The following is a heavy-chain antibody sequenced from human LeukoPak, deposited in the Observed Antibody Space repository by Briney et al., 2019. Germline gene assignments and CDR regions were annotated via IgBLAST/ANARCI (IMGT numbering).Heavy chain of an antibody. J-gene: IGHJ2*01. V-gene: IGHV3-23*01. CDR2: ISGSGGST. D-gene: IGHD3-3*01. Sequence: GGSLRLSCAASGFTFSSYAMSWVRQTPGKGLEWVSSISGSGGSTNYADSVTRRFTISRGNSNNTLYLQMNSLRADDTAVYYCAKDGLRFLEWYLGYFDLWGRGTLVTVSS. CDR3: AKDGLRFLEWYLGYFDL. CDR1: GFTFSSYA.